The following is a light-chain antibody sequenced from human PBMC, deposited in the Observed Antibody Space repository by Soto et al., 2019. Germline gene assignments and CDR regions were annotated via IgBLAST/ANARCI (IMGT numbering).Light chain of an antibody. CDR3: QQRRNWIT. Sequence: EIVLTQSPATLSLSPGERATLSCRASQSVSNYLAWYQQKPGQAPRLLIYNASNRATGIPARFSGSGSGTDCTLTISSLEPEDFAVYYCQQRRNWITFGQGTRLEIK. J-gene: IGKJ5*01. CDR1: QSVSNY. CDR2: NAS. V-gene: IGKV3-11*01.